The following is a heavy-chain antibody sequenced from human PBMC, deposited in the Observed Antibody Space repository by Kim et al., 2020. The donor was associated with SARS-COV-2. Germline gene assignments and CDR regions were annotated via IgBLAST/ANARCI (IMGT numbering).Heavy chain of an antibody. V-gene: IGHV3-11*01. CDR2: IYTNGRTI. Sequence: GGSLRLSCAASGFIFSDYYMSWIRQAPGKGLEWISYIYTNGRTIYYADSVKGRFTISRDNAKNSLYLQINSLRAEDTAVYYCARDFSRDDAFDVWGQGTTVTVSS. CDR3: ARDFSRDDAFDV. J-gene: IGHJ3*01. CDR1: GFIFSDYY. D-gene: IGHD3-10*01.